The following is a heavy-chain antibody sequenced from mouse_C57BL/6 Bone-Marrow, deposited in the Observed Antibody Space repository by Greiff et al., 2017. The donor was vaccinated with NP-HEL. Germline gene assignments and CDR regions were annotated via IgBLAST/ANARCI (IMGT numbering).Heavy chain of an antibody. CDR2: IDPETGGT. J-gene: IGHJ2*01. V-gene: IGHV1-15*01. CDR1: GYTFTDYE. Sequence: QVQLKESGAELVRPGASVTLSCKASGYTFTDYEMHWVKQTPVQGLEWIGAIDPETGGTAYTQKFKGKAILTADKSSSTAYMELRSLASEDSAVYYCTGYYGSSFHFDYWGQGTTLTVSS. CDR3: TGYYGSSFHFDY. D-gene: IGHD1-1*01.